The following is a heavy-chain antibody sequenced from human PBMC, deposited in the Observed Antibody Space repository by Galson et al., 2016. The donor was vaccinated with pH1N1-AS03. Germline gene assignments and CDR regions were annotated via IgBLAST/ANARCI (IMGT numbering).Heavy chain of an antibody. Sequence: VKVSCKVSGYTFTDYNMHWVQQAPGKGLEWMGLVDPDTSKTKYAEKFQGRVTVTAETSRDTAYMDLSGLRSADTAIYYCATDGPRGSLSSWGQGTLVTVSS. D-gene: IGHD6-6*01. CDR2: VDPDTSKT. CDR3: ATDGPRGSLSS. V-gene: IGHV1-69-2*01. J-gene: IGHJ4*02. CDR1: GYTFTDYN.